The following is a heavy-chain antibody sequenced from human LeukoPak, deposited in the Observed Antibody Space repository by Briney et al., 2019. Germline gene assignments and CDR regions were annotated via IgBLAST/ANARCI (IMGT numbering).Heavy chain of an antibody. D-gene: IGHD6-19*01. CDR2: ISSSSSYI. J-gene: IGHJ4*02. V-gene: IGHV3-21*01. CDR3: ARFIAVAGNLVDY. Sequence: GGSLRLSCAASGFAFSNTYMSWVRQAPGKGLEWVSSISSSSSYIYYADSVKGRFTISRDNAKNSLYLQMNSLRAEDTAVYYCARFIAVAGNLVDYWGQGTLVTVSS. CDR1: GFAFSNTY.